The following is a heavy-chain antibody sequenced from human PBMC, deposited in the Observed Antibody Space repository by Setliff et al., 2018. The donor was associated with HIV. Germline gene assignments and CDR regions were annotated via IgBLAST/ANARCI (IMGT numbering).Heavy chain of an antibody. CDR2: MWYDGSDT. D-gene: IGHD3-10*01. V-gene: IGHV3-33*01. CDR1: GFIFNTYG. J-gene: IGHJ4*02. Sequence: PGGSLRLSCVASGFIFNTYGMHWVRQTPGKGLEWVAVMWYDGSDTYYADSVKGRFTISRDNSKNTVYLQMNRLRVDDTAVYYCARDSFGSGSCVYYFEYWGQGTLVTVSS. CDR3: ARDSFGSGSCVYYFEY.